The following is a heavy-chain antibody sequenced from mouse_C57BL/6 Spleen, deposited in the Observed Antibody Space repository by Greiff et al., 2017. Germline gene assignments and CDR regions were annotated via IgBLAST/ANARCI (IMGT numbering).Heavy chain of an antibody. J-gene: IGHJ3*01. CDR2: IWTGGGT. V-gene: IGHV2-9-1*01. CDR3: ARDNGEWLLFAY. D-gene: IGHD2-3*01. Sequence: VQLQESGPGLVAPSPSLSITCTVSGFSLTSYAIRWVRQPPGKGLEWLGVIWTGGGTNYNSALKSRLSIRKDNSKSQVFLKMNRQQTDDTARYYCARDNGEWLLFAYWGQGALVTVSA. CDR1: GFSLTSYA.